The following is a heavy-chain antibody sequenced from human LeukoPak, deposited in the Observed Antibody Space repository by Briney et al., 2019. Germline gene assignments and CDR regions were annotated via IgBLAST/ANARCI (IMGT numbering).Heavy chain of an antibody. D-gene: IGHD4-17*01. CDR2: ISSNGGST. J-gene: IGHJ3*02. CDR1: GFTFSSYA. Sequence: VGSLRLSCAASGFTFSSYARHWVRQAPGKGLEYFSAISSNGGSTYYANSVKGRFTISRDNSKNTLYLQMGSLRAEDMAVYYCARGSGYGDYSQSTFDIWGQGTMVTVSS. V-gene: IGHV3-64*01. CDR3: ARGSGYGDYSQSTFDI.